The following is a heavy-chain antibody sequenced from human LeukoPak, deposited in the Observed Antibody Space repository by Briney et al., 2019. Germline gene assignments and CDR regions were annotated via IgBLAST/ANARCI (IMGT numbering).Heavy chain of an antibody. V-gene: IGHV3-23*01. CDR2: ISGSGGTT. CDR1: GFTFSSYA. CDR3: AKTNGYYSD. Sequence: PGGSLRLSCAASGFTFSSYAMSWVRQAPGKELEWVSGISGSGGTTYYADSVKGRFTISRDNSKNSLSLQVSSLRAEDTAVYYCAKTNGYYSDWGQGTLVTVSS. J-gene: IGHJ4*02. D-gene: IGHD3-22*01.